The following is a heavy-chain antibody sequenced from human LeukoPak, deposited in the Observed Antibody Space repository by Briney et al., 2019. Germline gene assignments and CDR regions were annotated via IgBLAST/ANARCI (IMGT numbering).Heavy chain of an antibody. V-gene: IGHV3-21*01. CDR2: ISSSSSYI. CDR1: GFTFSSYS. J-gene: IGHJ4*02. CDR3: ARHPATYIAVAGHFDY. Sequence: GGSLRLSCAASGFTFSSYSMHWVRQAPRKGLEWVSSISSSSSYIYYADSVKGRFTISRDNAKNSLYPQMNSLRAEDTAVYYCARHPATYIAVAGHFDYWGQGTLVTVSS. D-gene: IGHD6-19*01.